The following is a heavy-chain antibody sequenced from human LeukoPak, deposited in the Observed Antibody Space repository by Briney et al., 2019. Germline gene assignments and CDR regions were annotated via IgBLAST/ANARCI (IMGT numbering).Heavy chain of an antibody. CDR2: IIPILGIA. CDR3: AREVDELYYYDSSGYYFDY. V-gene: IGHV1-69*04. J-gene: IGHJ4*02. D-gene: IGHD3-22*01. Sequence: SVKVSCKASGGTFSSYTISWVRQAPGQGLEWMGRIIPILGIANYAQKFQGRVTITADKSTSIAYMELSSLRSEDTAVYYCAREVDELYYYDSSGYYFDYWGQGTLVTVSS. CDR1: GGTFSSYT.